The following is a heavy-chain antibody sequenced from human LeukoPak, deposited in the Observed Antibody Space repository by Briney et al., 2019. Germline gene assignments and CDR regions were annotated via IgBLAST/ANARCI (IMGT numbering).Heavy chain of an antibody. V-gene: IGHV4-39*01. D-gene: IGHD4-23*01. J-gene: IGHJ4*02. CDR1: GGSISSPSHY. Sequence: SETLSLTCTVSGGSISSPSHYWGWIRQPPGKGLEWIGSVYYSGSTYYNPSLKSRVTISVDTSKSQFSLKLSSVTAADTAVYYCARRSISGNSWDYFDYWGQGTLVTVSS. CDR3: ARRSISGNSWDYFDY. CDR2: VYYSGST.